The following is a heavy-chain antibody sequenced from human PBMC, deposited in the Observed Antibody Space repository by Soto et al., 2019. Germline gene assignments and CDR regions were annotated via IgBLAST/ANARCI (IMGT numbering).Heavy chain of an antibody. D-gene: IGHD2-15*01. CDR3: AKIGLEGYCSGGSCWYAFDI. Sequence: PGESLKISGKGSENSFTNYWIGWVRQMPGKGLEWMGIIYPGDSDTRYSPSFQGQVTIPADKSISTAYLQWSSLKASDTAMYYCAKIGLEGYCSGGSCWYAFDIWGQGTMVTVSS. CDR1: ENSFTNYW. V-gene: IGHV5-51*01. CDR2: IYPGDSDT. J-gene: IGHJ3*02.